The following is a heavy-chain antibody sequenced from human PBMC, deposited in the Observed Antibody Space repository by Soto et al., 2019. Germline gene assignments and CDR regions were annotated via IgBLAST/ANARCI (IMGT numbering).Heavy chain of an antibody. CDR2: IYYSGST. D-gene: IGHD5-18*01. J-gene: IGHJ4*02. CDR1: GGSISSSSYY. V-gene: IGHV4-39*01. CDR3: ASIDTAMVTGYFDY. Sequence: PSETLSLTCTVSGGSISSSSYYWGWIRQPPGKGLEWIGSIYYSGSTYYNPSLKSRVTISVDTSKNQFSLKLSSVTAADTAVYYCASIDTAMVTGYFDYWGQGTLVTVSS.